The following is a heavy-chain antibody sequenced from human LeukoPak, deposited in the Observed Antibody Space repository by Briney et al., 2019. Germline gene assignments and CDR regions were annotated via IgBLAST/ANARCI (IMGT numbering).Heavy chain of an antibody. Sequence: ASVKVSCKASGYTFTSYGISWVRQAPGQGLEWMGWISAYNGNTNYAQKLQGRVTMTTDTSTSPAYMELRSLRSDDTAVYYCARGVFFDWLLEEYNWFDPWGQGTLVTVSS. CDR1: GYTFTSYG. CDR2: ISAYNGNT. J-gene: IGHJ5*02. D-gene: IGHD3-9*01. CDR3: ARGVFFDWLLEEYNWFDP. V-gene: IGHV1-18*04.